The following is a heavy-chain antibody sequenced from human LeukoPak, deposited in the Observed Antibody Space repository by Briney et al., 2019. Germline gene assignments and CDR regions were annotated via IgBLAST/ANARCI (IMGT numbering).Heavy chain of an antibody. V-gene: IGHV1-2*02. CDR1: GYTFTGYY. Sequence: ASVKVSCKASGYTFTGYYMHWVRQAPGQGLEWMGWINPNSGGTNYAQKFQGRVTMTRDTSISTAYMELSRLRSDDTAVYYCASLYYGSGSQDKSYYYYMDVWGKGTTVTISS. CDR2: INPNSGGT. D-gene: IGHD3-10*01. CDR3: ASLYYGSGSQDKSYYYYMDV. J-gene: IGHJ6*03.